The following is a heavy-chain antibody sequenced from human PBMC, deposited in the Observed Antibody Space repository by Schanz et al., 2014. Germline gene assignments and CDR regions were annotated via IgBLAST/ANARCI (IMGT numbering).Heavy chain of an antibody. D-gene: IGHD6-13*01. V-gene: IGHV3-74*01. CDR3: ARDMTIAPA. CDR2: INSDGRST. CDR1: GFTFNDYW. Sequence: EVQVVESGGGLVQPGGSLRLSCAASGFTFNDYWMHWVRQAPGKGLVWVSRINSDGRSTNYADSVKGRFTISRDNSKNTLYLQMDTLRVEDTAMFYCARDMTIAPAWGQGTLVTVSS. J-gene: IGHJ5*02.